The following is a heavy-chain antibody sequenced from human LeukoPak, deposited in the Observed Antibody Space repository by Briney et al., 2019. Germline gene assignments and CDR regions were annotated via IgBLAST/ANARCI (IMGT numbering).Heavy chain of an antibody. CDR1: GGSISSSSYY. CDR3: ARGLADSSSWYGDY. J-gene: IGHJ4*02. V-gene: IGHV4-39*07. D-gene: IGHD6-13*01. CDR2: IYYSGST. Sequence: SEALSLTCTVSGGSISSSSYYWGWIRQPPGKGLEWIGSIYYSGSTNYNPSLKSRVTISVDTSKNQFSLKLSSVTAADTAVYYCARGLADSSSWYGDYWGQGTLVTVSS.